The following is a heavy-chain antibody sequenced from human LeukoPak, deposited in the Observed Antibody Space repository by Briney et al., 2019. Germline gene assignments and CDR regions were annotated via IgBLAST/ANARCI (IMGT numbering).Heavy chain of an antibody. CDR3: ARDYASGRYYDSSGYYLGWFDP. V-gene: IGHV1-69*13. J-gene: IGHJ5*02. CDR1: GGTFSSYA. D-gene: IGHD3-22*01. CDR2: IIPISGTA. Sequence: ASVKVSCKASGGTFSSYAISWVRQAPGQGLDWMGGIIPISGTANYAQKFQGRVTITADESTSTAYMELSSLRSEDTAVYYCARDYASGRYYDSSGYYLGWFDPWGQGTLVTVSS.